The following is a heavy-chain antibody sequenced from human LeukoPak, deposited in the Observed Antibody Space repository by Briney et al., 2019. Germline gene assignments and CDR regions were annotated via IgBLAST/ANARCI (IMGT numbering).Heavy chain of an antibody. D-gene: IGHD3-10*01. V-gene: IGHV3-15*01. CDR3: TTDRLVRGGDYYYYMDV. J-gene: IGHJ6*03. CDR2: IKSKTDGGTT. CDR1: GFTFSNAW. Sequence: PGGSLRLSCAASGFTFSNAWMSWVRQAPGKGLEWVGRIKSKTDGGTTDYAAPVKGRFTISRDDSKNTLYLQMNSLKTEDTAVYYCTTDRLVRGGDYYYYMDVWGKGTTVTVSS.